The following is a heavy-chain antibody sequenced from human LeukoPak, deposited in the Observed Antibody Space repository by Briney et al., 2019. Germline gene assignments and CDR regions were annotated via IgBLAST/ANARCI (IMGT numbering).Heavy chain of an antibody. CDR1: GFTFSSYE. J-gene: IGHJ4*02. CDR3: ARVGVRGVSTFDY. CDR2: ISSSGSTI. D-gene: IGHD3-10*01. V-gene: IGHV3-48*03. Sequence: GGSLRLSCAASGFTFSSYEMNWVRQAPGKGLEWVSHISSSGSTIYDADSVKGRFTISRDNAKNSLCLQMNSLRAEDTAVYYCARVGVRGVSTFDYWGQGILVTVSS.